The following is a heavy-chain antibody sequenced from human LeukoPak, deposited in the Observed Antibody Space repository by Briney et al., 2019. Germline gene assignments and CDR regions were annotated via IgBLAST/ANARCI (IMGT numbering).Heavy chain of an antibody. CDR1: GGSISSYY. CDR2: IYYSGST. Sequence: SETLSLTCTVSGGSISSYYWSWIRQPPGKGLEWIGYIYYSGSTNYNPSLKSRVTMSVDTSKNQFSLKLSSVTAADTAVYYCARHIPYSGNYLFDYWGQGTLVTVSS. J-gene: IGHJ4*02. CDR3: ARHIPYSGNYLFDY. D-gene: IGHD1-26*01. V-gene: IGHV4-59*08.